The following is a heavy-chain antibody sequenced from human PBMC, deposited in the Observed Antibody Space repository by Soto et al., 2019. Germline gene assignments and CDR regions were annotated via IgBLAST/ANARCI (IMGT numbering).Heavy chain of an antibody. CDR3: ARDQWLVLRYYYGMDV. D-gene: IGHD6-19*01. CDR2: INHSGST. V-gene: IGHV4-34*01. CDR1: GGCFSGYY. J-gene: IGHJ6*02. Sequence: SETLCLTCAAYGGCFSGYYWSWIRRPPGKWLEGIGEINHSGSTNYNPSLKSRVTISVDTSKNQFSLKLSSVTAADTAVYYCARDQWLVLRYYYGMDVWGQGT.